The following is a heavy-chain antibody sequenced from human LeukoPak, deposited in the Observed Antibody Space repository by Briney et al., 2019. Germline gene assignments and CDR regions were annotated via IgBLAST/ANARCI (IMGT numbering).Heavy chain of an antibody. D-gene: IGHD4-11*01. CDR1: GFTFRGYS. CDR2: ISSGSSTM. CDR3: AREKTTVNNYYYYYMDV. V-gene: IGHV3-48*04. J-gene: IGHJ6*03. Sequence: GGSLRLSCAASGFTFRGYSMNWVRQAPGKGLEWVSYISSGSSTMYYADSVKGRFTISRDNAKNSLYLQMNSLRAEDTAVYYCAREKTTVNNYYYYYMDVWGKGTTVTVSS.